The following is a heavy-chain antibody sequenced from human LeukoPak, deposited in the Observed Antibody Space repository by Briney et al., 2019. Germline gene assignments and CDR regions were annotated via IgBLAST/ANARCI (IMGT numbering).Heavy chain of an antibody. J-gene: IGHJ4*02. CDR3: ASIMVRGVIITFDY. D-gene: IGHD3-10*01. V-gene: IGHV4-39*07. CDR1: GGSISSSSYY. Sequence: PSETLSLTCTVSGGSISSSSYYWGWIRQPPGKGLEWIGTIYYSGSTYHNPSLKSRVTISVDMSKNQFSLELRSVTAADTAVYYCASIMVRGVIITFDYWGQGTQVTVSP. CDR2: IYYSGST.